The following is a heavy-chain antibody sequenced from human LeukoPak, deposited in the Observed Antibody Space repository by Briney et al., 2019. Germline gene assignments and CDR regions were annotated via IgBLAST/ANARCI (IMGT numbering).Heavy chain of an antibody. CDR2: ITSNSGGT. V-gene: IGHV1-2*02. J-gene: IGHJ5*02. CDR3: ARDRGYSSGPDPNWFDP. Sequence: ASVKVSCKASGYTFTGYYMHWVRQAPGQGLEWMGWITSNSGGTNYAQKFQGRVTMTRDTSISTAYMELSRLRSDDTAVYYCARDRGYSSGPDPNWFDPWGQGTLVTVSS. CDR1: GYTFTGYY. D-gene: IGHD6-19*01.